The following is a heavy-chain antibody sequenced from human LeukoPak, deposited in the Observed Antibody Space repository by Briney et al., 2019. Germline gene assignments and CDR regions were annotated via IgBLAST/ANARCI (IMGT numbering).Heavy chain of an antibody. D-gene: IGHD2-2*02. V-gene: IGHV4-34*01. CDR2: INHSGST. CDR3: ASGGYCSSTSCYTNWFDP. J-gene: IGHJ5*02. CDR1: GGSFSGYY. Sequence: PSGTLSLTCAVYGGSFSGYYWTWIRQPPGKGLEWIGEINHSGSTNYNPSLKSRVTISVDTSKNQFSLKLTSVTAADTAVYYCASGGYCSSTSCYTNWFDPWGQGTLVIVSS.